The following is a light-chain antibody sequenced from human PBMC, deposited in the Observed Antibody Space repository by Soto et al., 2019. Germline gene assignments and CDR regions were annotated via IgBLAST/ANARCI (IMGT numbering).Light chain of an antibody. Sequence: QLVLTQSPSASASIGASVKLTCTMSSGHSSYASAWHQQQPEKGPRYLMKLNSDGSHSKGDGIPDRFSGSSSGAERYLTISSLQSEDEADYYCQTWGTGIPWVFGGGTKLTVL. CDR1: SGHSSYA. CDR3: QTWGTGIPWV. CDR2: LNSDGSH. J-gene: IGLJ3*02. V-gene: IGLV4-69*01.